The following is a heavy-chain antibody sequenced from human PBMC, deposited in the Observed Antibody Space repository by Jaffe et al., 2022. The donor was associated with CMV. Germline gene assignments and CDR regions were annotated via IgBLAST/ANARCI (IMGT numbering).Heavy chain of an antibody. CDR1: GFTFEDYA. CDR2: VRWNGVNV. J-gene: IGHJ6*02. V-gene: IGHV3-9*01. Sequence: EVQLVESGGGLVQPGRSLRLSCAASGFTFEDYAMHWVRQAPGKGLEWVSGVRWNGVNVGYADSVKGRFTISRDNAKNSLYLQMNSLRPEDTALYYCTKGRSTSPSDGMDVWGQGTTVTVSS. D-gene: IGHD2-2*01. CDR3: TKGRSTSPSDGMDV.